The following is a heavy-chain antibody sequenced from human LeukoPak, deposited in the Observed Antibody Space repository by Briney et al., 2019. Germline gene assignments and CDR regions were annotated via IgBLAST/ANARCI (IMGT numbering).Heavy chain of an antibody. CDR2: IWYDGSNE. CDR3: ARGPIVGTPGIFGY. Sequence: TGGSLRLSCAASGFSLSNYAMHWVRQTPGKGLEWVAVIWYDGSNEYYSEFVKGRFAISRDNAKNTLYLQMNRLRAEDTAVYYCARGPIVGTPGIFGYWGQGTLVTVSS. J-gene: IGHJ4*02. D-gene: IGHD5-12*01. V-gene: IGHV3-33*01. CDR1: GFSLSNYA.